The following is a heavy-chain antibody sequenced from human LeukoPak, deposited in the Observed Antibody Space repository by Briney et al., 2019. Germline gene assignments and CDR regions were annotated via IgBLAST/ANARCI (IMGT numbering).Heavy chain of an antibody. CDR1: GFTFSSYA. V-gene: IGHV3-23*01. CDR3: ARGWTLDY. J-gene: IGHJ4*02. CDR2: ISGSGGST. D-gene: IGHD3/OR15-3a*01. Sequence: PGGSLRLSCAAPGFTFSSYAMSWVRQAPGKGLEWVSAISGSGGSTYYADSVKGRFTISRENAKNSLYLQMNSLRAGDTAVYYCARGWTLDYWGQGTLVTVSS.